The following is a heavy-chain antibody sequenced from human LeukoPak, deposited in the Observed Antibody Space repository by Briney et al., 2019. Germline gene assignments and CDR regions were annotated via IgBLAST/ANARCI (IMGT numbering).Heavy chain of an antibody. Sequence: PGGSLRLSCAASGFTVSSNYMSWVRQAPGKGLEWVSVIYSGGSTYYADSVKGRFTISRDNSKNTLYLQMNSLRAEDTAVYYCARTAYGSGSYYNSPFDYWGQGTLVTVSS. J-gene: IGHJ4*02. CDR3: ARTAYGSGSYYNSPFDY. D-gene: IGHD3-10*01. V-gene: IGHV3-53*01. CDR2: IYSGGST. CDR1: GFTVSSNY.